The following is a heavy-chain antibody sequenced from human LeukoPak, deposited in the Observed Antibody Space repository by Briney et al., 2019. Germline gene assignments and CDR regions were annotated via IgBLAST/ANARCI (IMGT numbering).Heavy chain of an antibody. CDR2: ISSSGSPI. Sequence: PGGSLRLSCAASGFTFSDYYMSWIRQAPGKGLEWVSYISSSGSPIYYADSVKGRFTISRDNAKNPLYLQMNSLRVEDTAVYYCARTLNSGTKDYWGQGTLVTVSS. CDR3: ARTLNSGTKDY. CDR1: GFTFSDYY. V-gene: IGHV3-11*01. J-gene: IGHJ4*02. D-gene: IGHD3-10*01.